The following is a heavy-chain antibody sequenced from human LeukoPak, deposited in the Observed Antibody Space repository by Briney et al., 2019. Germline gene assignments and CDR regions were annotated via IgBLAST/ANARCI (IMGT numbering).Heavy chain of an antibody. Sequence: GASVKVSCKASGGTFSSYAISWVRQAPGQGLEWMGWINPNSGGTNYAQKFQGRVTMTRDTSISTAYMELSRLRSDDTAVYYCARGGSSAFDYWGQGTLVTVSS. V-gene: IGHV1-2*02. CDR3: ARGGSSAFDY. D-gene: IGHD3-16*01. CDR1: GGTFSSYA. CDR2: INPNSGGT. J-gene: IGHJ4*02.